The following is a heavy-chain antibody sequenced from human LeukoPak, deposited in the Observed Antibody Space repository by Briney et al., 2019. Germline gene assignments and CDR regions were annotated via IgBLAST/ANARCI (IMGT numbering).Heavy chain of an antibody. D-gene: IGHD1-26*01. CDR2: INSGSSYI. Sequence: GGSLRLSCAASGFTFSSYSMNWVRQAPGKGLEWVSSINSGSSYIYYADSVKGRFTISRDNAKNSLSLQMNSLRAEDTAVYYCARNESDVGYYYTDVWGKGTTVTVSS. CDR1: GFTFSSYS. J-gene: IGHJ6*03. V-gene: IGHV3-21*06. CDR3: ARNESDVGYYYTDV.